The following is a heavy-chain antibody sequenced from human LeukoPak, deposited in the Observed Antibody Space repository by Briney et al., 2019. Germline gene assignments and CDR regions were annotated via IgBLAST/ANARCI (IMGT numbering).Heavy chain of an antibody. J-gene: IGHJ6*03. V-gene: IGHV4-34*01. D-gene: IGHD3-10*01. Sequence: RASETLSLTCAVYGGSFSGYYWSWIRQPPGKGLEWIGEINHSGSTNYNPSLKSRVTISVDTSKNQFSLKLSSVTPADTAVYYCARVNTMVRGVKAGYMDVWGKGTTVTVSS. CDR1: GGSFSGYY. CDR2: INHSGST. CDR3: ARVNTMVRGVKAGYMDV.